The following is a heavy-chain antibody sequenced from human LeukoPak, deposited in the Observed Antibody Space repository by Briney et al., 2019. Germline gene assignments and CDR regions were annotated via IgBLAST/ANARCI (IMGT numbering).Heavy chain of an antibody. V-gene: IGHV4-31*11. J-gene: IGHJ3*02. CDR3: ARDVVVTSSPDAFDI. CDR1: GGSVTSGGYY. CDR2: ISNSGTT. D-gene: IGHD2-21*02. Sequence: SETLSLTCAVPGGSVTSGGYYWTWIRHHPGKGLEWIGYISNSGTTSYNPSLKSRVSISVDTSHNQFSLRLTSVTAADTAVYYCARDVVVTSSPDAFDIWGQGTTVTVSS.